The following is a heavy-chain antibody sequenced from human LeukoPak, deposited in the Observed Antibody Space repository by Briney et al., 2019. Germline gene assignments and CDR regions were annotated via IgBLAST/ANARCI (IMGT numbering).Heavy chain of an antibody. Sequence: SETLSLTCSVSGGSISGYYWSWIRQPPGKGLEWIGYIFYSGTTNYNPSLKSRVTISIDTSKNQFSLKLNSVSAADTAVYYCARGLGWGSPPRYWGQGTLVTVST. V-gene: IGHV4-59*01. CDR3: ARGLGWGSPPRY. CDR1: GGSISGYY. CDR2: IFYSGTT. D-gene: IGHD3-16*01. J-gene: IGHJ4*02.